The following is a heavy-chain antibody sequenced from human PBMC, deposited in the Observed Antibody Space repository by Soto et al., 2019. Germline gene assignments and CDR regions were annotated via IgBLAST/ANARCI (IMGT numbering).Heavy chain of an antibody. CDR2: ISSSSSYI. V-gene: IGHV3-21*04. D-gene: IGHD2-2*01. CDR3: AKEKISTSCCNWFDP. Sequence: GGSLRLSCAASGFTFSSYSMNWVRQAPGKGLEWVSSISSSSSYIYYADSVKGRFTISRDNAKNSLCLQMNSLRAEDTAVYYCAKEKISTSCCNWFDPWGQGTLVTVSS. CDR1: GFTFSSYS. J-gene: IGHJ5*02.